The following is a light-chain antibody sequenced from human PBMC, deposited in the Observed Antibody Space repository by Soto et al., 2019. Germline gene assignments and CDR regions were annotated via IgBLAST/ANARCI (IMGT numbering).Light chain of an antibody. CDR2: GVS. V-gene: IGKV3-20*01. CDR3: HQYVRPWT. CDR1: QTVSSSY. J-gene: IGKJ1*01. Sequence: EIVLTQSPGTLSLSPGERATLSCRASQTVSSSYLAWYQQRPGQAPRLLIYGVSSRATGIPDRFSGSGSGTDFTLTITRLEPEDLAVYYCHQYVRPWTFGQGTKVDIK.